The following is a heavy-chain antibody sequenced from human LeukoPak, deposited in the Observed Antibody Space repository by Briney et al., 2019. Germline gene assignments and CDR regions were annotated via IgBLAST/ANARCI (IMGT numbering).Heavy chain of an antibody. CDR1: GFSLSTSGVG. Sequence: SGPTLVKPTQTLTLTCTFSGFSLSTSGVGVGWIRQPPGEALEWLALIYWNDDKRYSPSLKSRLTITKDTSKNQVVLTMTNMDPVDTATYYCARESGYSSSWYGDWFDPWGQGTLVTVSS. V-gene: IGHV2-5*01. CDR2: IYWNDDK. D-gene: IGHD6-13*01. CDR3: ARESGYSSSWYGDWFDP. J-gene: IGHJ5*02.